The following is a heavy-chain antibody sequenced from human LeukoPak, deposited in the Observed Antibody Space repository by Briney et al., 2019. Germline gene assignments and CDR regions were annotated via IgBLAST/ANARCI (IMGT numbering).Heavy chain of an antibody. CDR2: INHSGST. CDR1: GGSFSGYY. J-gene: IGHJ4*02. V-gene: IGHV4-34*01. Sequence: PSETLSLTCAVYGGSFSGYYWSWIRQPPGKGLEWIGEINHSGSTNYNPSLKSRATISVDTSKNQFSLKLSSVTAADTAVYYCARQLRPLELTGFDYWGQGILVTVSS. D-gene: IGHD4/OR15-4a*01. CDR3: ARQLRPLELTGFDY.